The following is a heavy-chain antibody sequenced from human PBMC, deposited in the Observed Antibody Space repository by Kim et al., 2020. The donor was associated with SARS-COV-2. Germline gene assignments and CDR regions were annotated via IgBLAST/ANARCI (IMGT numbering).Heavy chain of an antibody. J-gene: IGHJ4*02. V-gene: IGHV3-23*01. CDR3: AKDQLWWWTSAGLDY. Sequence: DSVKGRFTDSRDNSKNTLYLQMNSLRAEDTAVYYCAKDQLWWWTSAGLDYWGQGTLVTVSS. D-gene: IGHD2-21*01.